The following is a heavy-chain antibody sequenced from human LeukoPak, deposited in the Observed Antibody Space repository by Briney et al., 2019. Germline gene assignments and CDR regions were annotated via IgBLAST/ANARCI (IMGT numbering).Heavy chain of an antibody. Sequence: SETLSLTCAVYGGSFSGYYWSWIRQPPGKGLEWIGEINHSGGTNYNPSLKSRVTISVDTSKNQFSLKLSSVTAADTAVYYCARGGRLGYCSSTSCYGRHWFDPWGQGTLVTVSS. CDR1: GGSFSGYY. D-gene: IGHD2-2*01. CDR2: INHSGGT. CDR3: ARGGRLGYCSSTSCYGRHWFDP. J-gene: IGHJ5*02. V-gene: IGHV4-34*01.